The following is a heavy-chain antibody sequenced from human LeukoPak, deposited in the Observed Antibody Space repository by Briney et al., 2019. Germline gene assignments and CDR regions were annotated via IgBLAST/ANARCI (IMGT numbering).Heavy chain of an antibody. D-gene: IGHD5-18*01. CDR1: GFTFSTYS. Sequence: GGSLRLSCAASGFTFSTYSMNWVRQAPGKGLEWVSSISGSSTYIYYADSVKGRFTISRDNAKNSLYLQMNSLRAEDTAVYYCARGQSYGWFDPWGQGTLVTVSS. V-gene: IGHV3-21*01. CDR3: ARGQSYGWFDP. J-gene: IGHJ5*02. CDR2: ISGSSTYI.